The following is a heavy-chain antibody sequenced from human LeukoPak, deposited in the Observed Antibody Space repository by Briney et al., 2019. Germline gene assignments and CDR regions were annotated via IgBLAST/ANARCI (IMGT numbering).Heavy chain of an antibody. CDR3: ARVGNGYNGYYFDY. Sequence: SETLSLTCTVSGGSISSYYWSWIRQPPGKGLEWIGYIYYSGSTNYNPSLKSRVTTSVDTSKNQFSLKLSSVTAADTAVYYCARVGNGYNGYYFDYWGQGTLVTVSS. D-gene: IGHD5-24*01. V-gene: IGHV4-59*01. J-gene: IGHJ4*02. CDR1: GGSISSYY. CDR2: IYYSGST.